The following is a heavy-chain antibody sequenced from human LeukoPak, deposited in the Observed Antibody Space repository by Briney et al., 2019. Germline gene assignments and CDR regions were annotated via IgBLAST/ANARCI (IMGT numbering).Heavy chain of an antibody. V-gene: IGHV3-48*03. CDR1: GFTFSRYE. CDR2: ISSSGSTI. D-gene: IGHD5-12*01. J-gene: IGHJ3*02. CDR3: ARDLWASGYKAPAFDI. Sequence: GGSLRLSCAASGFTFSRYEMNWVRQAPGKGLEWVSYISSSGSTIYYADSVKGRFTISRDNAKNSLYLQMNSLRAEDTAVYYCARDLWASGYKAPAFDIWGQGTMVTVSS.